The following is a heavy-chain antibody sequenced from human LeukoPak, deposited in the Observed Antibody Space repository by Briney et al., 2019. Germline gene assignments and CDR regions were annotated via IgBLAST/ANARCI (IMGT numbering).Heavy chain of an antibody. V-gene: IGHV3-53*01. CDR2: IYSGGNT. CDR1: GFTVSNTY. CDR3: ARQEYCSGGSCYTWFDP. D-gene: IGHD2-15*01. Sequence: GGSLRLSCAASGFTVSNTYMSWVRQAPGNGLEWVSLIYSGGNTYYADSVKGRFSISRDNSKNTLYLQMNSLRAEDTAVYYCARQEYCSGGSCYTWFDPWGQGTLVIVSS. J-gene: IGHJ5*02.